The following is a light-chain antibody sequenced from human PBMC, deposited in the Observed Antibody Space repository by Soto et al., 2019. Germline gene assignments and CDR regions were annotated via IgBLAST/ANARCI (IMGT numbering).Light chain of an antibody. V-gene: IGKV1-5*01. J-gene: IGKJ4*01. CDR3: QQLNSYPLT. Sequence: DIQMTQSPSTLSASVGDRVTITCRASQSISRWLAWYRQKPGKTPELLIYAASTLQSGVPSTFSGSASGTEFTLTISSLQPEDFATYYCQQLNSYPLTFGGGTKVDIK. CDR2: AAS. CDR1: QSISRW.